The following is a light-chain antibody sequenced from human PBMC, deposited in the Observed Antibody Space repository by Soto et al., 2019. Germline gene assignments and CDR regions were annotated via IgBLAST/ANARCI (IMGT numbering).Light chain of an antibody. CDR2: AAS. V-gene: IGKV1-8*01. CDR1: QGISSY. CDR3: QQYYSYPLYT. J-gene: IGKJ2*01. Sequence: AIRMTQSPSSFSASTGDRVTITCRASQGISSYLAWYQQKPGKAPKLLIYAASTLQSGVPSRFSGSGSGTDFTLTISYLQSEDFATYYCQQYYSYPLYTFGQGTKLEIK.